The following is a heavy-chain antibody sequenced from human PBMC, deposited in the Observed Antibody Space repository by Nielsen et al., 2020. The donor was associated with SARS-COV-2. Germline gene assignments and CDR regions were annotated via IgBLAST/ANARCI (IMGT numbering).Heavy chain of an antibody. Sequence: ASVKVSCKASGYSFTSYGISWVRQAPGQGLEWVGWISTYDGNTNYAQKLQGRVTMTTDTSTSTAYMELRSLRSDDTAIYYCARDLRERGGWFDPWGQGTLVTVSS. J-gene: IGHJ5*02. CDR1: GYSFTSYG. CDR2: ISTYDGNT. CDR3: ARDLRERGGWFDP. V-gene: IGHV1-18*01. D-gene: IGHD2-15*01.